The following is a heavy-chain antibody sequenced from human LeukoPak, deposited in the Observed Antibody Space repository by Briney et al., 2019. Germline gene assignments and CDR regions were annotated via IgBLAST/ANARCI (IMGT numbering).Heavy chain of an antibody. D-gene: IGHD2-15*01. Sequence: SETLSLTCTVSGGSISSYYWSWIRQPPGKGLEWIGYIYYSGSTNYNPSLKSRVTISVDTSKNQFSLKLSSVTAADTAVYYCARVSYCSASSCYSPPYFYYYFAMDVWGQGTTVTVSS. J-gene: IGHJ6*02. CDR1: GGSISSYY. CDR2: IYYSGST. CDR3: ARVSYCSASSCYSPPYFYYYFAMDV. V-gene: IGHV4-59*08.